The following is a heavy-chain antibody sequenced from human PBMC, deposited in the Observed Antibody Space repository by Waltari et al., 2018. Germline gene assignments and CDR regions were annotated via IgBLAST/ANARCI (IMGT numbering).Heavy chain of an antibody. V-gene: IGHV3-23*03. D-gene: IGHD6-6*01. CDR3: AKCSSSLRSIGGRPRTECYFDN. J-gene: IGHJ4*02. CDR1: GLTFSRNV. Sequence: EVQLLESGGGLVQPVGSMRLSFAASGLTFSRNVRRWFRQAPGKGLEWVEVIYGASTYYEDSVKGRFTISKDFSKNTLHLQMNSLRTGDAAVYYCAKCSSSLRSIGGRPRTECYFDNWGQGTLVTVSS. CDR2: IYGAST.